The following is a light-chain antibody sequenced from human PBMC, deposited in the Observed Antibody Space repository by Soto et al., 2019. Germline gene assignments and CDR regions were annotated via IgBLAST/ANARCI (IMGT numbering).Light chain of an antibody. V-gene: IGKV3-11*01. CDR3: QQRSNWPYT. CDR1: QSVSSY. Sequence: EIVLTQSPATLSLAAGESATLSCRASQSVSSYLAWYQQKPGQAPRLLIYDASNRATGIPARFSGSGSGTDLTLTISSLEPEDFAVYYCQQRSNWPYTFGQGTKLEIK. CDR2: DAS. J-gene: IGKJ2*01.